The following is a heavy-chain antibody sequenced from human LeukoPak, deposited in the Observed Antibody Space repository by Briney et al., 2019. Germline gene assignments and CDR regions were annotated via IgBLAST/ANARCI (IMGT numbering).Heavy chain of an antibody. D-gene: IGHD6-13*01. Sequence: ASVKVSCKASGGTFSSYAISWVRQAPGQGLEWMGGIIPIFCTANYAQKFQGRVTITADESTSTAYMELSSLRSEDTAVYYCARFIAAPYYFDYWGRGTLVTVSS. CDR2: IIPIFCTA. V-gene: IGHV1-69*13. CDR1: GGTFSSYA. J-gene: IGHJ4*02. CDR3: ARFIAAPYYFDY.